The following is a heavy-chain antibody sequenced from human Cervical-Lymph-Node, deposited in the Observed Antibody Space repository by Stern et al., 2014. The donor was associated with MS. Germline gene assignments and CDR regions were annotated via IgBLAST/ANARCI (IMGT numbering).Heavy chain of an antibody. CDR2: IRSSGAST. D-gene: IGHD3-10*01. CDR1: GFTFSDYY. Sequence: VQLVESGGGLVKPGGSLGLSCAASGFTFSDYYFSLIRQAPGKGLDWVSYIRSSGASTYYSDSVKGRFTISRDNAKNALYLQMYSLRGEDTAVYYCAKVATFDYDSGRYMANNYGLDVWGQGTTVTVSS. J-gene: IGHJ6*02. CDR3: AKVATFDYDSGRYMANNYGLDV. V-gene: IGHV3-11*01.